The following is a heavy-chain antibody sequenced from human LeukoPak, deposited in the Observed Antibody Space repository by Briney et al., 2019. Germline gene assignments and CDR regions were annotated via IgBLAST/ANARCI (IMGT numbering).Heavy chain of an antibody. Sequence: ASVKVSCKASGYTFTGCYLHWVRQATGQGLEWMGWINPNTGTTKYVQRFQGRVTMTRDRSISTAYMELSSLRPDDTAVYYCAKGESVLIHYGMDVWGQGTTVTVSS. D-gene: IGHD3-10*01. CDR3: AKGESVLIHYGMDV. J-gene: IGHJ6*02. V-gene: IGHV1-2*02. CDR1: GYTFTGCY. CDR2: INPNTGTT.